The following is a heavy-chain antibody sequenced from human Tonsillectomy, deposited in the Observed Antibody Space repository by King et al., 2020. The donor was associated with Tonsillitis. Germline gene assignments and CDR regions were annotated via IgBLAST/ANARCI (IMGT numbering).Heavy chain of an antibody. D-gene: IGHD5-18*01. Sequence: QLVQSGAEVKKPGSSVKVSCKASGGTFSSYVTNWVRQAPGQGLEWMGGIIPMSGTTNYAQEFHGRVTITADESTSTAYMELSSLRSEDTAVYYWEMGYSYGLENYWGQGTQVTVSS. CDR3: EMGYSYGLENY. J-gene: IGHJ4*02. CDR2: IIPMSGTT. CDR1: GGTFSSYV. V-gene: IGHV1-69*01.